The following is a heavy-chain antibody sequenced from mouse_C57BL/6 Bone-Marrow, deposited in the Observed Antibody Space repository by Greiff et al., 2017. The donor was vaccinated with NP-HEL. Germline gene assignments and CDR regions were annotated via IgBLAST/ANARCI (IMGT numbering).Heavy chain of an antibody. CDR1: GYSITSGYY. Sequence: ESGPGLVKPSQSLSLTCSVTGYSITSGYYWNWIRQFPGNKLEWMGYISYDGSNNYNPSLKNRISITRDTSKNQFFLKLNSVTTEDTATYYCARGPYYYGSTYYYAMDYWGQGTSVTVSS. CDR3: ARGPYYYGSTYYYAMDY. J-gene: IGHJ4*01. CDR2: ISYDGSN. D-gene: IGHD1-1*01. V-gene: IGHV3-6*01.